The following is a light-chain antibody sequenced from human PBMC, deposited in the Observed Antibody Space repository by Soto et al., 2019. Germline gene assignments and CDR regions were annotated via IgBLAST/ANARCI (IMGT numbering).Light chain of an antibody. V-gene: IGKV3-20*01. CDR3: LQYGRSPT. CDR2: GAS. Sequence: EIVLTQSPGTLSRSPGERATLSCRASQSVSKNYLAWYKQKPGQAPRLLIYGASNRATGIPDRLSGSGSGTDFTLTISRLEPEDSAVYYCLQYGRSPTFGPGTKVDIK. CDR1: QSVSKNY. J-gene: IGKJ3*01.